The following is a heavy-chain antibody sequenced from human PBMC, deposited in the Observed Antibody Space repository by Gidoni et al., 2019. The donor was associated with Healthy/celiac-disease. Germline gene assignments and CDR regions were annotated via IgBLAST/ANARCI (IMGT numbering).Heavy chain of an antibody. Sequence: QVQLVQSGAEVKKPGASVKVSCKASGYTFTGYYMHWVRPAPGQGLEWMGRINPNSGGTNYAQKFQGRVTMTRDTSISTAYMELSRLRSDDTAVYYCARAALYDILGGQYYWGQGTLVTVSS. J-gene: IGHJ4*02. CDR2: INPNSGGT. CDR3: ARAALYDILGGQYY. D-gene: IGHD3-9*01. V-gene: IGHV1-2*06. CDR1: GYTFTGYY.